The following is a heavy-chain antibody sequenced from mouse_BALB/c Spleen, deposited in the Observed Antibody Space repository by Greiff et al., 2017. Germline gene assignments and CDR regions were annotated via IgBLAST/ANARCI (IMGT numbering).Heavy chain of an antibody. V-gene: IGHV5-9-4*01. CDR2: ISSGGSYT. CDR1: GFTFSSYA. D-gene: IGHD2-14*01. CDR3: AREGYEGAMDY. Sequence: EVQVVESGGGLVKPGGSLKLSCAASGFTFSSYAMSWVRQSPEKRLEWVAEISSGGSYTYYPDTVTGRFTISRDNAKNTLYLEMSSLRSEDTAMYYCAREGYEGAMDYWGQGTSVTVSS. J-gene: IGHJ4*01.